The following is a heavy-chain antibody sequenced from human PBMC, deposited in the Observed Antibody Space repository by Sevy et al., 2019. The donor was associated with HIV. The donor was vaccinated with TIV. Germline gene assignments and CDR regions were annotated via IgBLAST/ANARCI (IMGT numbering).Heavy chain of an antibody. CDR2: VHHGGST. Sequence: SETLSLTCTVSGYSINRNTYWGWIRQPPGKGLEWLGSVHHGGSTYYNPSLKIRVTISTDTSKNQFSLKLNSVTAADAGVYFCARDSSNYYDSGSHYKTNVAGSAWFDPWGQGTLVTVSS. CDR1: GYSINRNTY. V-gene: IGHV4-38-2*02. D-gene: IGHD3-10*01. J-gene: IGHJ5*02. CDR3: ARDSSNYYDSGSHYKTNVAGSAWFDP.